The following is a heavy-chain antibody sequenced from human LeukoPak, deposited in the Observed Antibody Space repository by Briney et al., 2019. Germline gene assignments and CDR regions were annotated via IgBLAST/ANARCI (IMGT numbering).Heavy chain of an antibody. V-gene: IGHV3-48*03. CDR3: ARVTTGLDY. CDR2: ISESGSTI. D-gene: IGHD1-14*01. J-gene: IGHJ4*02. CDR1: GFXFSSYE. Sequence: PGGSLRLSCAASGFXFSSYEMNWVRQAPGKGLEWVSYISESGSTIYYEDSVKGRFTISRDNAKNSLYLQMSSLRAEDTAVYYCARVTTGLDYWGQGTLVTVSS.